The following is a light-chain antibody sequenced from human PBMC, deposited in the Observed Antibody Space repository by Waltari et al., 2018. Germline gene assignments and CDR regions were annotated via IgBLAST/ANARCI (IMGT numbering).Light chain of an antibody. CDR2: LGS. Sequence: DIVMTQPPLSLPVTPGEPASILCRSSQSLLHSNGYNYLDWYLQKPGQSPQLLIYLGSNRASGVPDRFSGSGSGTDFTLKISRVEAEDVGVYYCMQALQTPRTFGQGTKVEIK. V-gene: IGKV2-28*01. CDR3: MQALQTPRT. CDR1: QSLLHSNGYNY. J-gene: IGKJ1*01.